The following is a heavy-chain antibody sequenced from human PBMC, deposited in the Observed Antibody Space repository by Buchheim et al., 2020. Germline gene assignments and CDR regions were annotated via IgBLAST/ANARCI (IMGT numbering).Heavy chain of an antibody. CDR2: ITSSSSYI. Sequence: EVQLVESGGGLVKPGGSLRLSCAASGFTFSTYSMTWVRQAPGKGLEWLSSITSSSSYIYYADSVQGRFTISRDNAENSLYLQMNSLRAEDTAVYYCTREQDPGSSDWDEFDFWGQGIL. J-gene: IGHJ4*02. V-gene: IGHV3-21*01. D-gene: IGHD2-2*01. CDR3: TREQDPGSSDWDEFDF. CDR1: GFTFSTYS.